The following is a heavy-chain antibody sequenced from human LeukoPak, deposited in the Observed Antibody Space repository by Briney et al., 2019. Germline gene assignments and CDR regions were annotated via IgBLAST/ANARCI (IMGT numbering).Heavy chain of an antibody. CDR3: ARLVVVAATSADY. Sequence: SSGTLSLTCAVSGGSISSSNWWSWVRPPPGKGLEWIGEIYHSGSTNYNPSLKSRVTISVDKSKNQFSLKLSSVTAADTAVYYCARLVVVAATSADYWGQGTLVTVSS. D-gene: IGHD2-15*01. V-gene: IGHV4-4*02. CDR2: IYHSGST. J-gene: IGHJ4*02. CDR1: GGSISSSNW.